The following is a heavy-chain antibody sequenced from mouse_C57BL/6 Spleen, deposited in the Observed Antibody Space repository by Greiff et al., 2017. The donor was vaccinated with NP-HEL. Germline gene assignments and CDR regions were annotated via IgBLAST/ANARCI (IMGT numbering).Heavy chain of an antibody. CDR3: ARDNYYGSSYDYYAMDY. CDR1: GYAFSSSW. V-gene: IGHV1-82*01. CDR2: IYPGDGDT. D-gene: IGHD1-1*01. J-gene: IGHJ4*01. Sequence: VQLVESGPELVKPGASVKISCKASGYAFSSSWMNWVKQRPGKGLEWIGRIYPGDGDTNYNGKFKGKATLTADKSSSTAYMQLSSLTSEDSAVYFCARDNYYGSSYDYYAMDYWGQGTSVTVSS.